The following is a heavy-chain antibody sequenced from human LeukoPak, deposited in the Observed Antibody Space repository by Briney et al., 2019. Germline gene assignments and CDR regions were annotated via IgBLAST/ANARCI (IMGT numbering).Heavy chain of an antibody. J-gene: IGHJ4*02. CDR2: ISGSATST. V-gene: IGHV3-23*01. CDR3: AKDLLRTVVVISAAGYYLDS. Sequence: GGCLRHSCAASGFTFRSYGMSWVRQARGKGLEWVSTISGSATSTNYADSVKGRFTISRDNSKNTLYLQMNSLRAEDTAVYYCAKDLLRTVVVISAAGYYLDSWGQGTLVTVSS. CDR1: GFTFRSYG. D-gene: IGHD3-22*01.